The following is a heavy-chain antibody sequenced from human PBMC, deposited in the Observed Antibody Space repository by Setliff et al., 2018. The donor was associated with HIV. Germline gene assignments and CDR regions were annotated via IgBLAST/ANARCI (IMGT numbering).Heavy chain of an antibody. D-gene: IGHD3-22*01. V-gene: IGHV4-38-2*01. Sequence: PSETLSLTCAVSGYSISTAYYWAWIRQSPGKGLEWIWGFHHSGSAHYNPSLKSRVTISGQTSKNQFSLTLTAVTAADTAIYYCAIQGAGYYYDSSDYYTGNGFDMWGQGTMVTVSS. CDR3: AIQGAGYYYDSSDYYTGNGFDM. CDR2: FHHSGSA. J-gene: IGHJ3*02. CDR1: GYSISTAYY.